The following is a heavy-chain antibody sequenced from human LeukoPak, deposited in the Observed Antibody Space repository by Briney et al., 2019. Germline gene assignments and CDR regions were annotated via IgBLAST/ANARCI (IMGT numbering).Heavy chain of an antibody. J-gene: IGHJ4*02. CDR2: IYYSGST. CDR1: GGTMSNYY. CDR3: ARLSIPSRVRIFDY. D-gene: IGHD6-6*01. Sequence: PSETLSLTCTVSGGTMSNYYCSWIRQPPGKGLECIGHIYYSGSTNYKPSLKSRVTISLDTSKNQFSLKLSSVTAADTAVYYCARLSIPSRVRIFDYWGQGTLVTVSS. V-gene: IGHV4-59*08.